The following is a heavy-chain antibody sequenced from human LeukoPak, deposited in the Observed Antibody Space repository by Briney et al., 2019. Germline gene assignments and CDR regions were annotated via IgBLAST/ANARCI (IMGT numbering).Heavy chain of an antibody. D-gene: IGHD3-10*01. CDR3: ARAVGGDGSGSL. CDR2: IYYRVTS. Sequence: SETLSLTCTVSGYSISSGYYWGWIRQPPGKGLEWIGYIYYRVTSDYNPSLKSRVTMSVDMSTRQISLKLSSVTAADTAVYYCARAVGGDGSGSLWGPGTLVTVSS. CDR1: GYSISSGYY. V-gene: IGHV4-61*05. J-gene: IGHJ4*02.